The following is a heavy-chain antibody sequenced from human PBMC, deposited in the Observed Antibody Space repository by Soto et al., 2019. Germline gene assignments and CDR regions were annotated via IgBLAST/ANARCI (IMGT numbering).Heavy chain of an antibody. Sequence: ASVKVSCKASGYTFTSYDINWVRQATGQGLEWMGWMNPNSGNTGYAQKFQGRVTMTRNTSISTAYMELSSLRSEDTAVYYCAAEDSSGYLTFDPWGQGTLVTVSS. V-gene: IGHV1-8*01. CDR2: MNPNSGNT. CDR3: AAEDSSGYLTFDP. J-gene: IGHJ5*02. CDR1: GYTFTSYD. D-gene: IGHD3-22*01.